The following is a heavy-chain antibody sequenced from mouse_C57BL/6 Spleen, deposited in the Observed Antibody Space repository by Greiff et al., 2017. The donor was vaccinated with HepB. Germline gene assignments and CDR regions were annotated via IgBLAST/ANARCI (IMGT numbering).Heavy chain of an antibody. V-gene: IGHV5-17*01. Sequence: DVKLVESGGGLVKPGGSLKLSCAASGFTFSDYGMHWVRQAPEKGLEWVAYISSGSSTIYYADTVKGRFTISRDNAKNTLFLQMTSLRSEDTAMYYCARPYYGRDWYFDVWGTGTTVTVSS. CDR3: ARPYYGRDWYFDV. CDR2: ISSGSSTI. J-gene: IGHJ1*03. D-gene: IGHD1-1*01. CDR1: GFTFSDYG.